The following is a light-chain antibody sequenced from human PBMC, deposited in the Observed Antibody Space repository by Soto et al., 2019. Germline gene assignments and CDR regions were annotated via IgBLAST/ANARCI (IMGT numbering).Light chain of an antibody. CDR2: EGS. CDR1: SSDVGSYNL. V-gene: IGLV2-23*01. J-gene: IGLJ1*01. CDR3: CSYAGSSLYV. Sequence: SALTQPASVSGSPGQSITISCTGTSSDVGSYNLVSWYQQYPGKAPKLMIYEGSKRPSGVSNRFSGSKSGNTASLTISGLQAEDEADYYCCSYAGSSLYVFGTGTKVTVL.